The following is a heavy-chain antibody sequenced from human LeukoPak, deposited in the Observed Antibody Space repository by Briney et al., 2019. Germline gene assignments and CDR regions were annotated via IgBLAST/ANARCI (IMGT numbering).Heavy chain of an antibody. CDR3: AKDHVYDSSGHYYMFGS. V-gene: IGHV3-30*18. J-gene: IGHJ4*02. CDR1: GFTFSSYG. Sequence: GRSLRLSCAASGFTFSSYGMHWVRQAPGKGLGWMAVISSDGSNKYYVDSVKGRFTISRDNSKNTLYLQMNSLRAEDTAVYYCAKDHVYDSSGHYYMFGSWGQGTLVTVSS. CDR2: ISSDGSNK. D-gene: IGHD3-22*01.